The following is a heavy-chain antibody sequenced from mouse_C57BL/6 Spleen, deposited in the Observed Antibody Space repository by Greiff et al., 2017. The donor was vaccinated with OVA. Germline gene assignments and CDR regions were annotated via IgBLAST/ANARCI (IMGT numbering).Heavy chain of an antibody. D-gene: IGHD2-2*01. Sequence: QVQLKQPGAELVKPGASVKMSCKASGYTFTSYWITWVKQRPGQGLEWIGDIYPGSGSTNYNEKFKGKATLTADKSSSTAYMQFSSLTSEDSAIYYCARSGLRLLDYWGQGTTLTVSS. CDR3: ARSGLRLLDY. J-gene: IGHJ2*01. CDR2: IYPGSGST. CDR1: GYTFTSYW. V-gene: IGHV1-55*01.